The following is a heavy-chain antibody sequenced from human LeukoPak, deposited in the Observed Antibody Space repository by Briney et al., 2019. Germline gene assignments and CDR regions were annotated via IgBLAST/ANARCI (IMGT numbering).Heavy chain of an antibody. CDR3: TREYCSSTSCYDY. CDR2: IRSKANSYAT. D-gene: IGHD2-2*01. J-gene: IGHJ4*02. CDR1: GFTFSGSA. Sequence: GGSLRLSCAASGFTFSGSAMHWVRQASGKGLEWVGRIRSKANSYATAYAASVKGRFTISRDDSKNTAYLQMNSLKTEDTAVYYCTREYCSSTSCYDYWGQGTLVTVSS. V-gene: IGHV3-73*01.